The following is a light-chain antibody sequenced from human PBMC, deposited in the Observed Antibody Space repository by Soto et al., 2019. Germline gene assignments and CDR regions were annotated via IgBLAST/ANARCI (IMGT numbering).Light chain of an antibody. Sequence: QSALTQPASVSGSPGLSITLSCTGTSSDVGAYNFVSWYQQHPGKAPKLIIYDVSNRPSGVSNRFSGSKSGNTASLTISGLQAEDEADYYCNSYTTSSTHVFGTGTKVT. J-gene: IGLJ1*01. V-gene: IGLV2-14*03. CDR1: SSDVGAYNF. CDR2: DVS. CDR3: NSYTTSSTHV.